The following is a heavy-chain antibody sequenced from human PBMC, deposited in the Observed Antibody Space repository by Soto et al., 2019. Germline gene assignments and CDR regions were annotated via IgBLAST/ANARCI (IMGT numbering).Heavy chain of an antibody. V-gene: IGHV3-11*01. D-gene: IGHD2-15*01. CDR3: SFFQVEVVIRDCSTVSAFLVKRSSDL. J-gene: IGHJ2*01. CDR2: ISSSGSTI. Sequence: ISRISKEQGKWLEWVSYISSSGSTIYYADSVKGRFTISRDNAKNSLYLQMNSLRAEDTAVYYCSFFQVEVVIRDCSTVSAFLVKRSSDL.